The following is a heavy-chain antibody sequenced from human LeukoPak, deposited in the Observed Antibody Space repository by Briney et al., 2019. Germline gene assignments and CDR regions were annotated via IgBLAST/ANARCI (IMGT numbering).Heavy chain of an antibody. J-gene: IGHJ4*02. Sequence: QSRKFSCKGSGYSFTSYWIGWVRQMLGKGLEWMGIISPGDFDTRYSPYFQGQVTISADKSISTAYLQWSSLKASDTAMYYCARVVPAAMSYFVYWGRGTLVTVSS. V-gene: IGHV5-51*01. CDR2: ISPGDFDT. D-gene: IGHD2-2*01. CDR1: GYSFTSYW. CDR3: ARVVPAAMSYFVY.